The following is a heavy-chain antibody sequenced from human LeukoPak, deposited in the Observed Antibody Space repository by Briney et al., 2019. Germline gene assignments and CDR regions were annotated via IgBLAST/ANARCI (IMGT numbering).Heavy chain of an antibody. V-gene: IGHV4-59*01. CDR3: ARAYTSWSFDY. CDR2: IYYSGNT. J-gene: IGHJ4*02. CDR1: GVSITTYY. Sequence: PSETLSLTCTVSGVSITTYYWSWIRQPPGKGLEWIGFIYYSGNTNYNPSLKSRVTISVDTSKNQFSLKLSSVTAADTAVYYCARAYTSWSFDYWGQGTLVTVSS. D-gene: IGHD2-2*02.